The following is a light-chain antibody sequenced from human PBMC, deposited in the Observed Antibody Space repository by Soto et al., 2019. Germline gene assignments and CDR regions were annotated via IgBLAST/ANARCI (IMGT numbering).Light chain of an antibody. CDR2: DVS. CDR1: SSDVGGYNY. V-gene: IGLV2-14*01. Sequence: QSVLTQPASVSGSPGQSIAISCTGSSSDVGGYNYVSWYQHHPGKGPKLMIYDVSTRPSGVSDRFSGSKSGNTASLTISGLQAEDEDDYYCNSYTSSSTWVFGGGTQLTVL. J-gene: IGLJ3*02. CDR3: NSYTSSSTWV.